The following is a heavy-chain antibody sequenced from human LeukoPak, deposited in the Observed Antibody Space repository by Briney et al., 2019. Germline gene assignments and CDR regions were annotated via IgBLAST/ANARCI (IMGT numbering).Heavy chain of an antibody. CDR1: GGSISSYY. J-gene: IGHJ5*02. D-gene: IGHD2-8*01. CDR3: ARDLGDCTNGVCYNWFDP. Sequence: SETLSLTCTVSGGSISSYYWSWIRQPAGKGLEWIGRIYTSGSTNYNPSLKSRVTVSVDTSKNQFSLKLSSVTAADTAVYYCARDLGDCTNGVCYNWFDPWGQGTLVTVSS. V-gene: IGHV4-4*07. CDR2: IYTSGST.